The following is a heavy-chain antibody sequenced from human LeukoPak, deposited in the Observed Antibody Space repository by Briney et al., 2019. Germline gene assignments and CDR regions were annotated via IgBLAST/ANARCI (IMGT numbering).Heavy chain of an antibody. Sequence: PGGSLRLSCAASGFSFSSYDMHWVRQAPGKGLEWVAVISYDGSNKYYADSVKGRFTISRDNSKNTLYLQMNSLRAEDTAVYYCASAWFDPWGQGTLVTVSS. CDR2: ISYDGSNK. CDR3: ASAWFDP. CDR1: GFSFSSYD. V-gene: IGHV3-30*03. J-gene: IGHJ5*02.